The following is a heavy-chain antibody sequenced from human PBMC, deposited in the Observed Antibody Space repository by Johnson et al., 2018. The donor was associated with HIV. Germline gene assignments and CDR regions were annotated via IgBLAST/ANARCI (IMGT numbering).Heavy chain of an antibody. Sequence: QVQLVESGGGLVKPGGSLRVSCATTGFTFSDYYMSWIRQAPGKGLEWLSYISSSGTTIYYADSVKGRFTISRDTSKNTLFLEVSSLRAEDTAVYYCARACRDGYTCDAFDIWGQGTMVTVSS. CDR2: ISSSGTTI. D-gene: IGHD5-24*01. CDR3: ARACRDGYTCDAFDI. J-gene: IGHJ3*02. CDR1: GFTFSDYY. V-gene: IGHV3-11*04.